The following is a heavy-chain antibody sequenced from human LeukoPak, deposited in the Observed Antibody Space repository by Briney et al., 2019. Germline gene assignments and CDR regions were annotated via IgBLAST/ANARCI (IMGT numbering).Heavy chain of an antibody. V-gene: IGHV1-69*13. CDR3: ARAPASRDYYGSGSPAEAFDI. J-gene: IGHJ3*02. CDR2: IIPIFGTA. Sequence: SVKVSCKASGGTFSSYAISWVRQAPGQGLEWMGGIIPIFGTANYAQKFQGRVTITADESTSTAYMELSSLRSEGTAVYYCARAPASRDYYGSGSPAEAFDIWGQGTMVTVSS. D-gene: IGHD3-10*01. CDR1: GGTFSSYA.